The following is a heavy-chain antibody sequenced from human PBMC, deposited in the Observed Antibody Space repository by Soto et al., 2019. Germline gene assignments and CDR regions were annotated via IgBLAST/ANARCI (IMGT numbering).Heavy chain of an antibody. CDR3: ARGVDSSAYYYDY. D-gene: IGHD3-22*01. CDR1: GGSFSSYS. CDR2: IYYSGST. J-gene: IGHJ4*02. V-gene: IGHV4-59*01. Sequence: QVQLQESGPGLVKPSETLSLTCTVSGGSFSSYSWSWIRQPPGKGLEWIGYIYYSGSTNYNPSLQSRVTISVDTSKNQFSLKLSSVTAADTAVYYCARGVDSSAYYYDYWGQGTLVTVSS.